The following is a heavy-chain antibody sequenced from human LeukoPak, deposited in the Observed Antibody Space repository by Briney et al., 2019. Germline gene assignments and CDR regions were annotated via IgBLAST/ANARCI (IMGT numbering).Heavy chain of an antibody. D-gene: IGHD3-10*01. Sequence: GGSLRLSCAASGFTFSSYGMHWVRQAPGKGLEWVAVISYDGSNKYYADSVKGRFTISRDNSKNTLYLQMNSLRAEDTAVYYCAKALGFGEPYYYYYGMDVWGQGTTVTVSS. CDR1: GFTFSSYG. CDR3: AKALGFGEPYYYYYGMDV. J-gene: IGHJ6*02. CDR2: ISYDGSNK. V-gene: IGHV3-30*18.